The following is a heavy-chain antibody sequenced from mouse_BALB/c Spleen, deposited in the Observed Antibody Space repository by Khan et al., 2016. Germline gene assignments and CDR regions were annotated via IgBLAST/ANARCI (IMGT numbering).Heavy chain of an antibody. V-gene: IGHV2-5*01. Sequence: QVQLQQSGPGLVQPSQSLSITCTVSDFSLTSYGVHWVRQSPGKGLEWLGVIWRGGSTDYNAAFMSRLSITKDNSKSQVFFKMNSLQADDTAIYYCAKKEGNYPYYAMDYWGQGTSVTVSS. CDR3: AKKEGNYPYYAMDY. CDR1: DFSLTSYG. D-gene: IGHD2-1*01. J-gene: IGHJ4*01. CDR2: IWRGGST.